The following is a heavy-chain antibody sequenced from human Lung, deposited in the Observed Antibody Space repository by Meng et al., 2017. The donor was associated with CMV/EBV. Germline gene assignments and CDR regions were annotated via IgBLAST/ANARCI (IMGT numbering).Heavy chain of an antibody. Sequence: GESXKISCAASGFTFSDHYMDWVRQAPGKGLEWVARTRNKASSHTTEYAASVRGRFTISRDDSKNSLYLLMNSLKTEDTAVYYCVRGGRTTRDFDVWGQGXQVTVSS. CDR1: GFTFSDHY. D-gene: IGHD1-1*01. V-gene: IGHV3-72*01. CDR3: VRGGRTTRDFDV. J-gene: IGHJ4*02. CDR2: TRNKASSHTT.